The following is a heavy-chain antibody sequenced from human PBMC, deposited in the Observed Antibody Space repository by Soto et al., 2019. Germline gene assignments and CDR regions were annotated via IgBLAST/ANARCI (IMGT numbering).Heavy chain of an antibody. CDR2: ISDYNGNT. CDR1: GYTFTSYG. Sequence: QVQLVQSGAEVKKPGASVKVSCKASGYTFTSYGISWVRQAPGQGLEWMGWISDYNGNTNYAQKLQGRVTMTTDTAASTAYLELRSLRSDDTAVYYCARVIAAAVDFDYWGQGALVTVSS. D-gene: IGHD6-13*01. CDR3: ARVIAAAVDFDY. V-gene: IGHV1-18*01. J-gene: IGHJ4*02.